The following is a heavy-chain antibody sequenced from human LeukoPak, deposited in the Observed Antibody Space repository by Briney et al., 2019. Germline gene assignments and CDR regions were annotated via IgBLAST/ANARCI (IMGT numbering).Heavy chain of an antibody. V-gene: IGHV3-48*01. Sequence: GGSLRLSCAASGFTFSSYSMNWVRQAPEKGPEWVSYISSSSSTIYYADSVQGRFTISRDNAKNSLYLQMNSLRAEDTAVYYCARDGGWFFDYWGQGTLVTVSS. CDR3: ARDGGWFFDY. CDR1: GFTFSSYS. J-gene: IGHJ4*02. D-gene: IGHD3-10*01. CDR2: ISSSSSTI.